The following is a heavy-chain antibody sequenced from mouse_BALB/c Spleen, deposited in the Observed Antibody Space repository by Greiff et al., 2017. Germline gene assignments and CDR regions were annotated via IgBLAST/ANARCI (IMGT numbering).Heavy chain of an antibody. D-gene: IGHD1-1*01. J-gene: IGHJ4*01. Sequence: EVQLQESGPGLVKPSQSLSLTCTVTGYSITSDYAWNWIRQFPGNKLEWMGYISYSGSTSYNPSLKSRISITRDTSKNQFFLQLNSVTTEDTATYYCARSRRYYYGKDYAMDYWGQGTSVTVSS. CDR3: ARSRRYYYGKDYAMDY. V-gene: IGHV3-2*02. CDR1: GYSITSDYA. CDR2: ISYSGST.